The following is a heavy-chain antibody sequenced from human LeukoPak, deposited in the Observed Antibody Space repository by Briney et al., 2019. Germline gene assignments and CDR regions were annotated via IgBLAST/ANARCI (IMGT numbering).Heavy chain of an antibody. Sequence: GGPLRLSCAASGFTFSSYWMSWVRQAPGKGLEWVANIKQDGSEKYYVDSVKGRFTISRDNSKNTLYLQMNSLRAEDTAVYYCAKVRGYNAKTPLRQDYWGQGTLVTVSS. CDR2: IKQDGSEK. D-gene: IGHD5-12*01. V-gene: IGHV3-7*03. CDR3: AKVRGYNAKTPLRQDY. J-gene: IGHJ4*02. CDR1: GFTFSSYW.